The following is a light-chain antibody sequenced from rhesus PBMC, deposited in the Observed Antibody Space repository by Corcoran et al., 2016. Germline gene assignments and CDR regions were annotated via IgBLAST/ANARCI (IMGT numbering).Light chain of an antibody. V-gene: IGKV1-22*01. J-gene: IGKJ3*01. Sequence: DIQMTQSPSSLSASVGDTVTITCRASQTISSWLDWYQQKPGKATKLLIYKATSLQGGVPSRFSGRGSGTDFTLTIRGLQPEIFATYYCLQYNIGPFTFGPGTKLDIK. CDR1: QTISSW. CDR3: LQYNIGPFT. CDR2: KAT.